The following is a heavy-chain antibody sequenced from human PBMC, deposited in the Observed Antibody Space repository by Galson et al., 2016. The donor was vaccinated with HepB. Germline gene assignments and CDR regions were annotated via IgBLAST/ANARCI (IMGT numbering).Heavy chain of an antibody. CDR1: GFTFSSHA. Sequence: SLRLSCAASGFTFSSHAMSWVRQAPGKGLEWVSAISGSGGISGSTYYADSVRGRFTISRENSANMVSLHMNRLRADDTAVYYCAIDVFLDSSGYSDGVHIWGQGTMVTVA. D-gene: IGHD3-22*01. V-gene: IGHV3-23*01. CDR2: ISGSGGISGST. CDR3: AIDVFLDSSGYSDGVHI. J-gene: IGHJ3*02.